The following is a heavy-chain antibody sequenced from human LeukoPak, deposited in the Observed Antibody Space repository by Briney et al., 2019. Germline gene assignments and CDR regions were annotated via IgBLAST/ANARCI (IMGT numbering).Heavy chain of an antibody. V-gene: IGHV4-4*02. CDR3: ARDLGYCSGGRCDDY. CDR1: GGSISSSNW. J-gene: IGHJ4*02. D-gene: IGHD2-15*01. Sequence: SGTLSLTCAVSGGSISSSNWWSWVRQPPGKGLEWIGEIYHSGSTNYNPSLKSRVTISVDKSKNQFSLKLSSVTAADTAVYYCARDLGYCSGGRCDDYWGQGTLVTVSS. CDR2: IYHSGST.